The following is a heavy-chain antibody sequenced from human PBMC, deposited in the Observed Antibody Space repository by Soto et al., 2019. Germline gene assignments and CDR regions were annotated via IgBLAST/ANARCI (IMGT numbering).Heavy chain of an antibody. CDR3: ARMGHLDV. Sequence: LRLSCAASGFIFSSYWISWVRQAPWKGLDFVANIKQAVSDKYYVYSFKGRFTISRDYAKNSLFLQMNSLRAEGTAVYYCARMGHLDVWGKGTTVTVSS. J-gene: IGHJ6*04. V-gene: IGHV3-7*01. D-gene: IGHD3-16*01. CDR1: GFIFSSYW. CDR2: IKQAVSDK.